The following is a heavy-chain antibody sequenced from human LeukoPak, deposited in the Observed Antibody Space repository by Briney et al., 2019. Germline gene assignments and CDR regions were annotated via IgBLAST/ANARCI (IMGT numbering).Heavy chain of an antibody. Sequence: SETLSLTCTVSGGSITSDYWSWIRQPPGKGLEWIGYAYYNGRANYNPSLKSRLTISVDTSKNQFSLNLSSVTAADTAVYYCAREVSPSDHYYYYGVDVWGRGTTVTVSS. CDR2: AYYNGRA. J-gene: IGHJ6*02. CDR3: AREVSPSDHYYYYGVDV. D-gene: IGHD5/OR15-5a*01. CDR1: GGSITSDY. V-gene: IGHV4-59*01.